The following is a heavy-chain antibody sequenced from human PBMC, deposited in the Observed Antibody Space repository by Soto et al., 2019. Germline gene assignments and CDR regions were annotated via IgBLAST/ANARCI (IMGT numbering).Heavy chain of an antibody. CDR1: GFTFSSYG. CDR2: ISYDGSNK. D-gene: IGHD5-12*01. J-gene: IGHJ4*02. CDR3: AKGGRSGGYDSIDY. Sequence: QVQLVESGGGVVQPGRSLRLSCAASGFTFSSYGMHWVRQAPGKGLEWVAVISYDGSNKYYADSVKGRFTISRDNSKNTLYLQMNSLRAEDTAVYYCAKGGRSGGYDSIDYWGQGTLVTVSS. V-gene: IGHV3-30*18.